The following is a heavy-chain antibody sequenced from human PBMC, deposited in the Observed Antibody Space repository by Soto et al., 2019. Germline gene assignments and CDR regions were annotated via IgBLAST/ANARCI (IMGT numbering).Heavy chain of an antibody. CDR3: ARPGGSCSGGTCYHYYFDF. Sequence: PGESLKISCKGSGYSFTNYWIAWVRQVPGEGLEWMGIIYPGDSDTRYSPNFQGQVTISADKSITTAYLQWSSLKASDTAMYYCARPGGSCSGGTCYHYYFDFWGQGTLVTVSS. CDR2: IYPGDSDT. J-gene: IGHJ4*02. CDR1: GYSFTNYW. D-gene: IGHD2-15*01. V-gene: IGHV5-51*01.